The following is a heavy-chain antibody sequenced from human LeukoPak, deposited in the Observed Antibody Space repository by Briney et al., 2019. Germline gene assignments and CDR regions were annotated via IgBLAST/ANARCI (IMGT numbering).Heavy chain of an antibody. V-gene: IGHV3-53*01. Sequence: GGSLRLSCAASGFTVSSNYMSWVRQAPGKGLEWVSVIYSGGSTYYADSVKGRFTISRDNSKNTLYHQMNSLRAEDTAVYYCARVRGSPYYYYYMDVWSKGTTVTVSS. J-gene: IGHJ6*03. CDR3: ARVRGSPYYYYYMDV. CDR2: IYSGGST. D-gene: IGHD3-10*01. CDR1: GFTVSSNY.